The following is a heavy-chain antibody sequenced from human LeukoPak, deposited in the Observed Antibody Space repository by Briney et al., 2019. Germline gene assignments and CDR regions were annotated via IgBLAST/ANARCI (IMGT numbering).Heavy chain of an antibody. Sequence: SETLSLTCTVSGGSISSYYWSWIRQPPGKGLEWIGYIYYSGSTNYNPSLKSRVTISVDTSKNQFSLKLSSVTAADTAVYYCARGDLYYDIDYWGQGTLVTVSS. J-gene: IGHJ4*02. D-gene: IGHD3-9*01. V-gene: IGHV4-59*12. CDR3: ARGDLYYDIDY. CDR1: GGSISSYY. CDR2: IYYSGST.